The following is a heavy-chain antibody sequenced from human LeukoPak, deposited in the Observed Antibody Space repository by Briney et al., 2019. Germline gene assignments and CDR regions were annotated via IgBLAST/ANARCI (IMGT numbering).Heavy chain of an antibody. J-gene: IGHJ4*02. D-gene: IGHD7-27*01. Sequence: SETLSLTCTISGGYVSDYYWSWIRQSPGKGLEWIGYIYHTGSTSYSPSLKSRVTISADTSQNQFSLKLSSVTAADTAVYYCASRKLGNDYWGQGTLVTVSS. CDR3: ASRKLGNDY. CDR2: IYHTGST. CDR1: GGYVSDYY. V-gene: IGHV4-59*02.